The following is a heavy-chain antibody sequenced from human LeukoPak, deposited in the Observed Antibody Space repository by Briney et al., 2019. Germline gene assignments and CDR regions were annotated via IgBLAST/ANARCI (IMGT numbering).Heavy chain of an antibody. CDR2: IYPGDSDT. D-gene: IGHD2-2*01. V-gene: IGHV5-51*01. Sequence: RGESLKISCQGSGYSFTSYWIGWVRQLPAKGLEWMGIIYPGDSDTRYSPSFQGQVTISADKSISTAYLQWSSLKASYTAMYYCARLVPAAMTGEGPFDYWGQGTLVTVSS. CDR1: GYSFTSYW. CDR3: ARLVPAAMTGEGPFDY. J-gene: IGHJ4*02.